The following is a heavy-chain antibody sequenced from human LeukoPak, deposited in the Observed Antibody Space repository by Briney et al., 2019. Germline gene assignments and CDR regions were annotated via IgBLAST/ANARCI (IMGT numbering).Heavy chain of an antibody. D-gene: IGHD2-2*01. V-gene: IGHV3-48*02. J-gene: IGHJ5*02. Sequence: GGSLRLSCAASGFSLSTYSMNWVRQAPGKGLEWISYINRNGDTIHYADSVKGRFTISRDNARNSLYLYMNSLGDEDTAVYYCARTGDSTGYYVWLDPWGQGTLVTVSS. CDR1: GFSLSTYS. CDR3: ARTGDSTGYYVWLDP. CDR2: INRNGDTI.